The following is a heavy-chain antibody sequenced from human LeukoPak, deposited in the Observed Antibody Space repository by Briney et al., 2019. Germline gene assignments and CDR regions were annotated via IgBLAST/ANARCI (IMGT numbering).Heavy chain of an antibody. CDR1: GYTLTELS. Sequence: ASVKVSCKVSGYTLTELSMHWVRQAPGKGLEWMGGFDPEAGETIYAQKFQGRVTMTEDTSADTAYMDLSSLRSEDTAVYYCATAYNSGGWQRLGHPDYWGQGTLVTVSS. J-gene: IGHJ4*02. CDR2: FDPEAGET. CDR3: ATAYNSGGWQRLGHPDY. D-gene: IGHD5-24*01. V-gene: IGHV1-24*01.